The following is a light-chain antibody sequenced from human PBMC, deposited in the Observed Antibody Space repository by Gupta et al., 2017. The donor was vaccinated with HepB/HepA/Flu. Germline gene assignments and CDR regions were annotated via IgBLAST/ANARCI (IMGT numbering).Light chain of an antibody. J-gene: IGKJ2*01. CDR2: AAS. V-gene: IGKV1-39*01. Sequence: DIQMTQSPSSLSASVGDRVTITCRASQSISSYLNWYQQKPGKAPKLLIYAASSLQSGVPSRFSGSGSGTDFTLTISRLQPEDFATYYCLQSDSSLDTFGQGTKMELK. CDR1: QSISSY. CDR3: LQSDSSLDT.